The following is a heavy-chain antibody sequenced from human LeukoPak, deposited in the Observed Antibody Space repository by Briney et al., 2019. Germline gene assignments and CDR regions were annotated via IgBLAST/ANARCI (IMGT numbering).Heavy chain of an antibody. D-gene: IGHD3-9*01. CDR3: ARVDGFNWFDP. V-gene: IGHV3-20*04. CDR2: INWSGGST. CDR1: GFTFDDYG. J-gene: IGHJ5*02. Sequence: GGSLRLSCAASGFTFDDYGMSWVRQAPGKGLEWVSGINWSGGSTGYADSVKGRFTISRDNAKNSLYLQMNSLRAEDTALYYCARVDGFNWFDPWGQGTLVTVSS.